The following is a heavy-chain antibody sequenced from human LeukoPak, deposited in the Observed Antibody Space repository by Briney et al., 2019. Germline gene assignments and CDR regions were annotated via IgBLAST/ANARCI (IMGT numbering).Heavy chain of an antibody. CDR1: GFTFRSYG. CDR2: TSYDGSNK. Sequence: GRSLRLSCAASGFTFRSYGMHWVRQAPGKGLEWVAVTSYDGSNKYYADSVKGRFTISRDNSKNTLYLQMNSLRAEDTAVYYCAKPSRYYYDSSGGYFDYWGQGTLVTVSS. V-gene: IGHV3-30*18. J-gene: IGHJ4*02. D-gene: IGHD3-22*01. CDR3: AKPSRYYYDSSGGYFDY.